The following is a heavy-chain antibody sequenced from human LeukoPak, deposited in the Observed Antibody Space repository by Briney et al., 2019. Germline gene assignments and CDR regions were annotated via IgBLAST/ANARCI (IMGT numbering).Heavy chain of an antibody. V-gene: IGHV3-9*01. D-gene: IGHD6-19*01. CDR3: AKEESSSGWGYFDY. J-gene: IGHJ4*02. CDR1: GFTFDDYA. CDR2: ISWNSGIT. Sequence: PGGSLRLSCAASGFTFDDYAMHWVRQAPGKGLEWVSGISWNSGITGYADSVKGRFTISRDNAKNSLYLQMNSLRAEDAALYYCAKEESSSGWGYFDYWGQGTLVTVSS.